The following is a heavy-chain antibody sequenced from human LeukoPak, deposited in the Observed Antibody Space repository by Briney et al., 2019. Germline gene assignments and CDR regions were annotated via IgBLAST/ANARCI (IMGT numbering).Heavy chain of an antibody. J-gene: IGHJ6*02. Sequence: GRSLRLSCAAPGFDFEDYAIHWVRQVPGKGLEWVSGISWNSGAKAYADSVRGRFTISRDNAKNSLYLQMNSLRGEDTALYYCAKARLMAAPFYYYGMDVWGPGTTVTVSS. CDR1: GFDFEDYA. D-gene: IGHD5-24*01. CDR3: AKARLMAAPFYYYGMDV. CDR2: ISWNSGAK. V-gene: IGHV3-9*01.